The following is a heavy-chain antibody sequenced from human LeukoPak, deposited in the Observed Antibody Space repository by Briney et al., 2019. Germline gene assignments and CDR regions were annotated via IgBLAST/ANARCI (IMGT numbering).Heavy chain of an antibody. J-gene: IGHJ4*02. V-gene: IGHV3-21*04. Sequence: GGSLRLSCAASGFTFSSYSMNWVRQAPGKGLEWVSSISSSSSYIYYADSVKGRFTISRDNAKNSLYLQMNSLRAEDTAVYYCARDSLAAAGTSVWGQGTLVTVSS. CDR1: GFTFSSYS. CDR3: ARDSLAAAGTSV. D-gene: IGHD6-13*01. CDR2: ISSSSSYI.